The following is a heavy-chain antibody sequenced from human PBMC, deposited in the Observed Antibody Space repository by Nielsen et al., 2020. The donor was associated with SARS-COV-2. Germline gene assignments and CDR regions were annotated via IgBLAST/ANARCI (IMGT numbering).Heavy chain of an antibody. V-gene: IGHV3-30-3*01. Sequence: GESLKISCAASGFTFSSYAMHWVRQAPGKGLEWVAVISDDGSEKYYADSVKGRFTISRDNSKNSMYLQMGSLWAEDTAVYYCARCRRPYHLFSGDYYWYFDLWGRGTLVTVSS. CDR1: GFTFSSYA. D-gene: IGHD4-17*01. CDR2: ISDDGSEK. J-gene: IGHJ2*01. CDR3: ARCRRPYHLFSGDYYWYFDL.